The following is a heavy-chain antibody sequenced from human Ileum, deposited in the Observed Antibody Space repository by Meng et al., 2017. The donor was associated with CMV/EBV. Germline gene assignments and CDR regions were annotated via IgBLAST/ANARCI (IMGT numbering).Heavy chain of an antibody. J-gene: IGHJ4*02. Sequence: GSLRLSCTVSGSSITSGYYWAWIRQPPGKGLEWIGNIYHSGSTFYNPSLKSRVSISVDTSKNQFSLRLRSVTAADTAVYYCAKLGFCSSISCYVVDYWGQGMLVTVSS. CDR3: AKLGFCSSISCYVVDY. D-gene: IGHD2-2*01. CDR2: IYHSGST. V-gene: IGHV4-38-2*02. CDR1: GSSITSGYY.